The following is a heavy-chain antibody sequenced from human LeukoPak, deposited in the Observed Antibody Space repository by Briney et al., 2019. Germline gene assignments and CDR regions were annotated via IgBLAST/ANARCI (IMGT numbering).Heavy chain of an antibody. Sequence: PGGSLRLSCAASGFTFNTYAMHWVRQTPGKGLEWVAVVSYDGSNEFYSDSVRGRFTISRDNSKNTPYMQMNSLRNEDTAVYYCARDSAWGQPDYWSQGTLVTVSS. J-gene: IGHJ4*02. D-gene: IGHD7-27*01. V-gene: IGHV3-30-3*01. CDR2: VSYDGSNE. CDR1: GFTFNTYA. CDR3: ARDSAWGQPDY.